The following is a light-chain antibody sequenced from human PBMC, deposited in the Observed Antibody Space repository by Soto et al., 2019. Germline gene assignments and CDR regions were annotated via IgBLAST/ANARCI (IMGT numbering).Light chain of an antibody. CDR2: DVS. J-gene: IGLJ2*01. CDR1: SSDVGGYNY. Sequence: QSALTQPASVSGSPGQSITISCTGTSSDVGGYNYVSWYQQHPGKAPKLMIYDVSNRPSGVSNRFSGSKSANTASLTISGVQAEDEADYYCSSYTGSRAYVVFGGGTKLTVL. CDR3: SSYTGSRAYVV. V-gene: IGLV2-14*01.